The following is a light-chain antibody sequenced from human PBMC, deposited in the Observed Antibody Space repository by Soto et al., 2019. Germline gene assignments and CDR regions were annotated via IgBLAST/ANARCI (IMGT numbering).Light chain of an antibody. Sequence: QSALTQPASVSVSPGQSITISCTGTSSDVGGYNYVSWYQQHPGKAPKLMIYDVSNRPSGVSNRFSGSKSGNTASLTISGLQAEDEADYYCSSYTSSSTHNYVFGTGTKSPS. CDR1: SSDVGGYNY. CDR3: SSYTSSSTHNYV. CDR2: DVS. J-gene: IGLJ1*01. V-gene: IGLV2-14*01.